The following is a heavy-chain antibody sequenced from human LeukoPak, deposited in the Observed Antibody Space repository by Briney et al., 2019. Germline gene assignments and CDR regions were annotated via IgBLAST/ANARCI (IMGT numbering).Heavy chain of an antibody. CDR2: IWYDGSNK. J-gene: IGHJ4*02. CDR3: ARMTRQYYGSGSYPDY. Sequence: PGRSLRLSCAASGLTFSSYGMHWVRQAPGKGLEWVAVIWYDGSNKYYADSVKGRFTIPRDNSKNTLYLQMNSLRAEDTAVYYCARMTRQYYGSGSYPDYWGQGTLVTVSS. D-gene: IGHD3-10*01. V-gene: IGHV3-33*01. CDR1: GLTFSSYG.